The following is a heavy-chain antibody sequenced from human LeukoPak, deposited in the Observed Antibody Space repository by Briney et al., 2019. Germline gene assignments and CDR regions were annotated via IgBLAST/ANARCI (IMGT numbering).Heavy chain of an antibody. D-gene: IGHD4-23*01. J-gene: IGHJ4*02. V-gene: IGHV5-10-1*01. Sequence: GESLRISCKASGYSFTSYWITWVRQLPGKGLEWMGRIDPSDSYTNYSPSFQGHVTISADKSISTAYLQWSSLKASDTAMYYCARRFGVNSVDHWGQGTLVTVSS. CDR3: ARRFGVNSVDH. CDR1: GYSFTSYW. CDR2: IDPSDSYT.